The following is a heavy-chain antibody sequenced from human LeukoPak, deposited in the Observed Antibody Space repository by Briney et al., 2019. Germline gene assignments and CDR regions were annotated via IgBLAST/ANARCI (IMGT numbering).Heavy chain of an antibody. V-gene: IGHV4-61*02. CDR1: GGSISSGSYY. CDR2: IYTSGST. J-gene: IGHJ4*02. Sequence: SQTLSLTCTVSGGSISSGSYYWSWIRQPAGKGLEWIGRIYTSGSTNYNPSLKGRVTMSVDTSKNQFSLKLSSVTAADTAVYYCARGPTTVTRAFDYWGQGTLVTVSS. D-gene: IGHD4-17*01. CDR3: ARGPTTVTRAFDY.